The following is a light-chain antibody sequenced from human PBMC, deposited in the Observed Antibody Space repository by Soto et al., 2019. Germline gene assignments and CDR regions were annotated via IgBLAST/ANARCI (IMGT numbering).Light chain of an antibody. CDR2: DVS. CDR3: CSCSRSSPLYA. CDR1: SGDVGGYDY. J-gene: IGLJ1*01. V-gene: IGLV2-14*03. Sequence: QSALTQPASVSGSPGQSITISCTGASGDVGGYDYVSWYQQHPGKAPKLMIYDVSNRPSGVSNRFTGYKSANTASLTISGLQAEDEADYYCCSCSRSSPLYAFGSGTKLTVL.